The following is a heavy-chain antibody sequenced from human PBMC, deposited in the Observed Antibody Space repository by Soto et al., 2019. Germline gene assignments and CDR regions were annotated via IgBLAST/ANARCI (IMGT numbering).Heavy chain of an antibody. CDR2: ISGGGSTA. J-gene: IGHJ4*02. CDR1: GFTFTSYV. Sequence: VGSLRLSCAASGFTFTSYVMSWVRQARGKGLEWVAGISGGGSTAFYADSVKGRFTISRDNAKNTLVLQMDSLRAEDTAIYYCAKDSNKYSSSLRGRYFDYWGQGTLVTVSS. V-gene: IGHV3-23*01. CDR3: AKDSNKYSSSLRGRYFDY. D-gene: IGHD3-22*01.